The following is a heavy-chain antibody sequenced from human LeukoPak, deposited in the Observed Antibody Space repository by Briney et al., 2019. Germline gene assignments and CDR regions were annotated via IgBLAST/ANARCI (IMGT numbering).Heavy chain of an antibody. CDR2: FFYGGSN. V-gene: IGHV4-39*07. Sequence: PSETLSLTCSVSGDSISSSTYYWGWIRQPPKKGLEWVGSFFYGGSNYYNPSLKSRVTIAVDKSENQFSLRLSSVTAADTAVYYCAKDWVVLNTYDAFDIWGQGTMVTVSS. CDR1: GDSISSSTYY. D-gene: IGHD6-19*01. CDR3: AKDWVVLNTYDAFDI. J-gene: IGHJ3*02.